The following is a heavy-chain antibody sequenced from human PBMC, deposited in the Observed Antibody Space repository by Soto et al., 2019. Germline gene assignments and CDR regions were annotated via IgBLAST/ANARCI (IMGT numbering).Heavy chain of an antibody. J-gene: IGHJ5*02. CDR1: GDSISSSNA. D-gene: IGHD2-2*01. CDR3: ARRHIIVVVPAAIAP. CDR2: IYHSGST. Sequence: PSETLSLTCTVSGDSISSSNAHWGWTRQPTGKGLEWIGEIYHSGSTNYSPSLKSRVTMSVDKSKNQFSLNLSSVTAADTAVYYCARRHIIVVVPAAIAPGGQGTLVTVSS. V-gene: IGHV4-39*07.